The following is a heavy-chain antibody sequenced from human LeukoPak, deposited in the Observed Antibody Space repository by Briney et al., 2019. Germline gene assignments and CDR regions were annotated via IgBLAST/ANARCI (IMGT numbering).Heavy chain of an antibody. CDR2: IYSGGST. CDR3: ARVGLLWFGPSNYGMDV. V-gene: IGHV3-66*01. J-gene: IGHJ6*02. Sequence: PGGSLRLSCAASGFTVSSNYMSWVRQAPGKGLEWVSVIYSGGSTYYADSVKGRFTISRDNSKNTLYLQMNSLRAEDTAVYYCARVGLLWFGPSNYGMDVRGQGTTVTVSS. D-gene: IGHD3-10*01. CDR1: GFTVSSNY.